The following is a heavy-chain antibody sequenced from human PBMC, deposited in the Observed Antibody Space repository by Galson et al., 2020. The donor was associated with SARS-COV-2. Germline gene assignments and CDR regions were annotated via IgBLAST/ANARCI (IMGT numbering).Heavy chain of an antibody. V-gene: IGHV4-34*01. Sequence: PSETLSLTCSVYGGSFSGYLWSWIRQSPGKGLEWIGEIKHSGGTNYNPSLKSRVTISRDTSKNQFSLKLSSVTAADTAVYYCARGRTDISMIVVVITAGSYYFDSWGQGNLVTVSS. CDR2: IKHSGGT. J-gene: IGHJ4*02. D-gene: IGHD3-22*01. CDR1: GGSFSGYL. CDR3: ARGRTDISMIVVVITAGSYYFDS.